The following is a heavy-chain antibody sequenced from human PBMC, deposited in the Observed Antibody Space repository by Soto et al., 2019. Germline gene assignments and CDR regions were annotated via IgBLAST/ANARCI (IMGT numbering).Heavy chain of an antibody. CDR3: ARGGSSIQLWPYYYCYGMDV. CDR2: IYYSGST. Sequence: PSETLSLTCTVSGGSISSGDYYWSWIRQPPGKGLEWIGYIYYSGSTYYNPSLKSRVTISVDTSKNQFSLKLSSVTAADTAVYYCARGGSSIQLWPYYYCYGMDVWGQGTTVTVSS. V-gene: IGHV4-30-4*01. D-gene: IGHD5-18*01. CDR1: GGSISSGDYY. J-gene: IGHJ6*02.